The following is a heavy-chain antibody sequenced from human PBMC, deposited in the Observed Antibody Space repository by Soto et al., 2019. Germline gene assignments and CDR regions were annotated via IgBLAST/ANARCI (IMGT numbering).Heavy chain of an antibody. CDR2: ISYDGSNK. J-gene: IGHJ6*02. CDR1: GFTFSSYA. Sequence: GGSLRLSCAASGFTFSSYAMHWVRQAPGKGLEWVAVISYDGSNKYYADSVKGRFTISRDNSKNTLYLQMNSLRAEDTAVYYCARDRGTVVTPLYGMDVWGQGTTVTVSS. CDR3: ARDRGTVVTPLYGMDV. V-gene: IGHV3-30-3*01. D-gene: IGHD2-21*02.